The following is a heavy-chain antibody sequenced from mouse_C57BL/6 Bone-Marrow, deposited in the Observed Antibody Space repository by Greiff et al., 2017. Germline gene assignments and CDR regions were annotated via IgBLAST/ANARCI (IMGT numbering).Heavy chain of an antibody. J-gene: IGHJ2*01. CDR3: ARQEELTGSFDY. CDR2: ISNGGGST. V-gene: IGHV5-12*01. D-gene: IGHD4-1*01. CDR1: GFTFSDYY. Sequence: EVKLMESGGGLVQPGGSLKLSCAASGFTFSDYYMYWVRQTPEKRLEWVAYISNGGGSTYYPDTVKGRFTISRDNAKNTLYLQMSRLKSEDTAMYYCARQEELTGSFDYWGQGTTLTVSS.